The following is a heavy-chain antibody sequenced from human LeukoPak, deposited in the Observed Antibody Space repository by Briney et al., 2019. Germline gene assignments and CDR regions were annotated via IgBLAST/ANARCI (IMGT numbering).Heavy chain of an antibody. CDR1: GFTFSNAW. Sequence: PGGSLRLSCAASGFTFSNAWMGWVRQAPGKGLEWVGRIKSKTDGGTTDYAAPVKGRFTISRDDSKNTLYLQMNSLKTEDTAVYYCAREGRLRPSHIDYWGQGTLVTVSS. J-gene: IGHJ4*02. D-gene: IGHD2-15*01. CDR2: IKSKTDGGTT. CDR3: AREGRLRPSHIDY. V-gene: IGHV3-15*01.